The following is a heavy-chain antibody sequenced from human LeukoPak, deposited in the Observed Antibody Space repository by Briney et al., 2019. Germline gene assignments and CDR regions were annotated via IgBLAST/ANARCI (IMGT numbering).Heavy chain of an antibody. J-gene: IGHJ4*02. CDR1: GFTFSSYW. D-gene: IGHD3-9*01. V-gene: IGHV3-7*01. CDR2: IKQDGSER. CDR3: ARGYILRYFDWPYFDY. Sequence: GGSLRLSCAASGFTFSSYWMSWVRQAPGKGLEWVANIKQDGSERYYVDSVKGRFTISRDNAKNSLYLQMNSLRAEDTAVYYCARGYILRYFDWPYFDYWGQGTLVTVSS.